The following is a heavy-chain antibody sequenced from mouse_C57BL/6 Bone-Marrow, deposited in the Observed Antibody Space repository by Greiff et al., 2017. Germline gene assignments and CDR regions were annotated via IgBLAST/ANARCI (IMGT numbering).Heavy chain of an antibody. V-gene: IGHV1-26*01. D-gene: IGHD1-1*01. CDR3: AIDYYGSSCYFDY. CDR1: GYAFTDYY. J-gene: IGHJ2*01. Sequence: SGPELVRPGASVKISCKASGYAFTDYYMNWVKQSHGKSLEWIGDINPNNGGTSYNQQLKGKATLTVDKSSSTAYMELRSLTSEDSAVYYCAIDYYGSSCYFDYSGQGTILTVSS. CDR2: INPNNGGT.